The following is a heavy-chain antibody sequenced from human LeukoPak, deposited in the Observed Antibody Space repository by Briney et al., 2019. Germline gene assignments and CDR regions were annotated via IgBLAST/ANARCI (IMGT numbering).Heavy chain of an antibody. V-gene: IGHV1-8*01. D-gene: IGHD5-18*01. CDR3: ARQVDTSMALPDY. CDR1: GYTFTSYD. Sequence: ASVKVSCKASGYTFTSYDINWVRQATGQGLEWMGWMNPNSGNTNSAQKVQGRVTLTTDTSTSTAYMELRSLRSDDTAVYYCARQVDTSMALPDYWGQGTLVTVSS. J-gene: IGHJ4*02. CDR2: MNPNSGNT.